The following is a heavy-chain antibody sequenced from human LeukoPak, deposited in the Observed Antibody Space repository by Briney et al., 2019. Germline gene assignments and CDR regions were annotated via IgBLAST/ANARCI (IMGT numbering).Heavy chain of an antibody. CDR3: ARHDGYYYGPSLPRFDP. D-gene: IGHD3-10*01. V-gene: IGHV4-59*08. CDR1: GGSISSYY. Sequence: SETLSLTCTVSGGSISSYYWSWIRQPPGKGLEWIGYIYYSGSTNYNPSLKSRVTISVDTSKNQFSLKLSSVTAADTAVYYCARHDGYYYGPSLPRFDPWGQGTLVTVSS. CDR2: IYYSGST. J-gene: IGHJ5*02.